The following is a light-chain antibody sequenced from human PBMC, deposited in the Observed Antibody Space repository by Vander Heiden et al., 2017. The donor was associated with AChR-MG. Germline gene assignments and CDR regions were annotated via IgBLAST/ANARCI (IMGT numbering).Light chain of an antibody. CDR1: QSISSY. V-gene: IGKV1-39*01. J-gene: IGKJ1*01. CDR3: QQSYSHPWT. CDR2: AAS. Sequence: DIQMTQSPSSLSASVRDRVTITCRASQSISSYLNWYQQKPGKAPELLIYAASSLQSGVPSRFSGSGSGTDFTLTISSLQPEDFATFYCQQSYSHPWTFGQGTKVEI.